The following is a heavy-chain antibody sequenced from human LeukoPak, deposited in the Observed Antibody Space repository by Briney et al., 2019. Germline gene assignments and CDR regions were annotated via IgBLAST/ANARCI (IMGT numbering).Heavy chain of an antibody. CDR1: GGSISSGGSS. J-gene: IGHJ3*02. V-gene: IGHV4-30-2*01. Sequence: SQTLSLTCAVSGGSISSGGSSWSWIRQPPGKGLEWIGYIYHSGSTYYNPSLKSRVTISVDRSKNQFSLKLSSVTAADTAVYYCAREGVHCSSTSCRDAFDIWGQGTMVTVPS. CDR3: AREGVHCSSTSCRDAFDI. CDR2: IYHSGST. D-gene: IGHD2-2*01.